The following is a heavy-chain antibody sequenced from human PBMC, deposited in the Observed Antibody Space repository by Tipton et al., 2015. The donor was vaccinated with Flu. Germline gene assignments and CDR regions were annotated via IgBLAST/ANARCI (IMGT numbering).Heavy chain of an antibody. D-gene: IGHD3-10*02. Sequence: TLSLTCTVSGASISSSGYSWGWLRQPPGKGLEWIGSIYYNGDIYYNPSLKSRVTISVDTSKNQFSLRLSSVTAADTAVYYYARLSYYDVDLKKFYFDYWGQGTLVTVSS. CDR3: ARLSYYDVDLKKFYFDY. V-gene: IGHV4-39*01. CDR2: IYYNGDI. J-gene: IGHJ4*02. CDR1: GASISSSGYS.